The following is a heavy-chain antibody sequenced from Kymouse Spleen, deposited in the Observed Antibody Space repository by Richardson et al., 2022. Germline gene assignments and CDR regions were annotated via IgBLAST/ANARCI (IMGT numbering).Heavy chain of an antibody. J-gene: IGHJ4*02. CDR1: GFTFSSYG. V-gene: IGHV3-33*01. CDR2: IWYDGSNK. D-gene: IGHD1-7*01. CDR3: ARRAYNWNYGPFDY. Sequence: QVQLVESGGGVVQPGRSLRLSCAASGFTFSSYGMHWVRQAPGKGLEWVAVIWYDGSNKYYADSVKGRFTISRDNSKNTLYLQMNSLRAEDTAVYYCARRAYNWNYGPFDYWGQGTLVTVSS.